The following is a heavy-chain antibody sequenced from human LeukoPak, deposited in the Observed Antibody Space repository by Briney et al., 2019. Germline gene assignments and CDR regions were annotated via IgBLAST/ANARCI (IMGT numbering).Heavy chain of an antibody. V-gene: IGHV4-39*07. Sequence: SETLSLTCTVSGGSISSSSYYWGWIRQPPGKGLEWIGSIYYNGSTYYNPSLKSRVTISVDTSKNQFSLKLSSVTAADTAVYYCARGYYYYDSSGYYPFDYWGQGTLVTVSS. D-gene: IGHD3-22*01. CDR3: ARGYYYYDSSGYYPFDY. CDR2: IYYNGST. J-gene: IGHJ4*02. CDR1: GGSISSSSYY.